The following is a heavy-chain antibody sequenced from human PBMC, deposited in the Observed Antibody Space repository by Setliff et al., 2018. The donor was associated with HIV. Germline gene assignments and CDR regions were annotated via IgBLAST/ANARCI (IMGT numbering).Heavy chain of an antibody. CDR3: ARGIENFWSGYIR. Sequence: SETLSLTCTVSGDFISSDYYWGWIRQPPGKGLEWIANIYHSGSTYYNPSLKSRVAISVDTSKNLFFLKLTSVTPADTAVYYCARGIENFWSGYIRWGQGTLVTVSS. J-gene: IGHJ4*02. CDR2: IYHSGST. D-gene: IGHD3-3*01. V-gene: IGHV4-38-2*02. CDR1: GDFISSDYY.